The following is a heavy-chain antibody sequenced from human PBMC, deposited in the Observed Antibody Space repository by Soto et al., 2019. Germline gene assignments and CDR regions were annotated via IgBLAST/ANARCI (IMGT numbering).Heavy chain of an antibody. CDR2: INHSGST. V-gene: IGHV4-34*01. Sequence: QVQLQQWGAGLLKPSETLSLTCAVYGGSFSGYYWSWIRQPPGKGLEWIGEINHSGSTNYNPSLKSRVTISVDTSKNQFSLKLSSVTAADTAVYYCARGDFILTGYYRTLGIRYWGQGTLVTVSS. D-gene: IGHD3-9*01. J-gene: IGHJ4*02. CDR1: GGSFSGYY. CDR3: ARGDFILTGYYRTLGIRY.